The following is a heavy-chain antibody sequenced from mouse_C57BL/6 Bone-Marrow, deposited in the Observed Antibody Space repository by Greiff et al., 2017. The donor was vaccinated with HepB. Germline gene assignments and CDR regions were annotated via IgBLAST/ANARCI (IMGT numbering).Heavy chain of an antibody. CDR1: GYTFTSYW. V-gene: IGHV1-55*01. J-gene: IGHJ4*01. Sequence: VQLQQSGAELVKPGASVKMSCKASGYTFTSYWITWVKQRPGQGLEWIGDIYPGSGSTNYNEKFKSKATLTVDTSSSTAYMQLSSLTSEDSAVYYCARGGSIYYYGSSSSYYAMDYWGQGTSVTVSS. CDR2: IYPGSGST. D-gene: IGHD1-1*01. CDR3: ARGGSIYYYGSSSSYYAMDY.